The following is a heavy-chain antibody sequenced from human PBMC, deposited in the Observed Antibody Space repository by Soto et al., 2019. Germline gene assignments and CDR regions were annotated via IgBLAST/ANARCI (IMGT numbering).Heavy chain of an antibody. J-gene: IGHJ5*02. CDR2: IANDGSNK. Sequence: PVGSLRLSCAASGFTFSSYAMHWVRQAPGKGLGWVAVIANDGSNKYYTDSVKGRFTISRDNSKNTLSLQMNSLRAEDTAVYYCAREGEPQLHLAFDRWGQGSTVTVSS. CDR1: GFTFSSYA. V-gene: IGHV3-30-3*01. D-gene: IGHD1-1*01. CDR3: AREGEPQLHLAFDR.